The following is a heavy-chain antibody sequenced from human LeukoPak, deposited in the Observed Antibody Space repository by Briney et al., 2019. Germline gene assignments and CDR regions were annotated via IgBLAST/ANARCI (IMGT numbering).Heavy chain of an antibody. CDR3: ARGIVVVPAAIFTAFDI. D-gene: IGHD2-2*01. CDR1: GFTFSSYA. J-gene: IGHJ3*02. CDR2: ISYDGSNK. Sequence: GGSLRLSCASSGFTFSSYAMHWVGQAAGKGLEGVGVISYDGSNKYYADSVKGRFTISRDNSKNTLYLQMNSLRAEDTAVYYCARGIVVVPAAIFTAFDIWGQGTMVTVSS. V-gene: IGHV3-30*04.